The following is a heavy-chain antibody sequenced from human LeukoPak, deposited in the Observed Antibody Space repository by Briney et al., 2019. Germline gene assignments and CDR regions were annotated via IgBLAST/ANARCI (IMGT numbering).Heavy chain of an antibody. CDR3: ASFDLGMAGFGFDY. D-gene: IGHD5-24*01. CDR1: GYTFTGYY. J-gene: IGHJ4*02. CDR2: INPNSGGT. V-gene: IGHV1-2*02. Sequence: GASEKVSCKASGYTFTGYYMHWVRQAPGQGLEWMGWINPNSGGTNYAQKFQGRVTMTRDTSISTAYMELSRLRSDDTAVYYCASFDLGMAGFGFDYWGQGTLVTVSS.